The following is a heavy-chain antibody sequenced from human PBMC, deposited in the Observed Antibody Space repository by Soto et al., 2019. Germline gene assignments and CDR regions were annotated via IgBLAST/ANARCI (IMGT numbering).Heavy chain of an antibody. Sequence: PGGSLRPSCAASGFTFSSYAMSWVRQAPEKVLEWGSAISGSGGSTYYADSVKGRFTISRDNSKNTLYLQMNSLRAEDTAVYYCLISPAAVGQTMGLRYWGHGPVVT. CDR2: ISGSGGST. J-gene: IGHJ4*01. CDR3: LISPAAVGQTMGLRY. CDR1: GFTFSSYA. D-gene: IGHD6-13*01. V-gene: IGHV3-23*01.